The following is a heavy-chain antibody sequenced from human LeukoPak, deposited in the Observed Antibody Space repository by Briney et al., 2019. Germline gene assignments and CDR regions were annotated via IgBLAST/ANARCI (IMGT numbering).Heavy chain of an antibody. CDR2: INPNSGGT. CDR1: GYTFTGYY. Sequence: ASVKVSCKASGYTFTGYYMHWVRQAPGQGLEWMGWINPNSGGTNYAQKFQGRVTMTRDTSISTAYMELSRLRSDDTAVDYCARGGYSSSSPRANWFDPWGQGTLVTVSS. CDR3: ARGGYSSSSPRANWFDP. D-gene: IGHD6-6*01. V-gene: IGHV1-2*02. J-gene: IGHJ5*02.